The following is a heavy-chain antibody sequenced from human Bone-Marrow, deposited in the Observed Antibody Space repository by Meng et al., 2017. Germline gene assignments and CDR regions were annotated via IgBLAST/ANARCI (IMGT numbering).Heavy chain of an antibody. J-gene: IGHJ4*02. CDR1: GHIFIGNRAI. CDR3: ASWYGES. Sequence: HSGPRLSKPAHTLSLTCASAGHIFIGNRAIWHWVRQYPSRGLEWLGHTYYRSQWQSHYGASVKSRISIYADTSRNQFSLILNSVTPEDTAVYYCASWYGESWGQGTLVTVSS. V-gene: IGHV6-1*02. CDR2: TYYRSQWQS. D-gene: IGHD3-10*01.